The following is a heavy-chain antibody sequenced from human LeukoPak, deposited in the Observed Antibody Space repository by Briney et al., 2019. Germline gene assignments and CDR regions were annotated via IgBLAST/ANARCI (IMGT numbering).Heavy chain of an antibody. CDR1: GYTFTSYY. CDR3: ARDNLRYYYDSSGYSAADY. Sequence: ASVKVSCKASGYTFTSYYMHWVRQAPGQGLEWMGIINPSGGSTSYAQKFQGRVTMTRDMSTSTVYMELSSLRSEDTAVYYCARDNLRYYYDSSGYSAADYWGQGTLVTVSS. J-gene: IGHJ4*02. CDR2: INPSGGST. V-gene: IGHV1-46*01. D-gene: IGHD3-22*01.